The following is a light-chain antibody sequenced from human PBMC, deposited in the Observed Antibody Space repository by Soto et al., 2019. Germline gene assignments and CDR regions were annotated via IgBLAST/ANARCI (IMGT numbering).Light chain of an antibody. J-gene: IGKJ1*01. CDR2: DAS. Sequence: IQLTQSPSPLSASVGDRVTITCRSSQTISNWLAWYQQRPGKAPQLLISDASRLESGVPSRFSGSGSGTEFTLTISSLQPEDSATYYCQQYKSYSPRTFGQGTKVDIK. V-gene: IGKV1-5*01. CDR3: QQYKSYSPRT. CDR1: QTISNW.